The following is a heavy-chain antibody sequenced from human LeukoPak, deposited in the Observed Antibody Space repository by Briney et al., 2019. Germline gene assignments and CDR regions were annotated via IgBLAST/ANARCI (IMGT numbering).Heavy chain of an antibody. CDR3: ARARGNYGDYGDYAY. J-gene: IGHJ4*02. D-gene: IGHD4-17*01. CDR2: IIPIFGTA. CDR1: GGTFSSYA. V-gene: IGHV1-69*05. Sequence: SVKVSCKASGGTFSSYAISWVRQAPGQGLEWMGRIIPIFGTANYAQKFQGRVTITTDESTSTAYMELSGLRSEDTAVYYCARARGNYGDYGDYAYWGQGTLVTVSS.